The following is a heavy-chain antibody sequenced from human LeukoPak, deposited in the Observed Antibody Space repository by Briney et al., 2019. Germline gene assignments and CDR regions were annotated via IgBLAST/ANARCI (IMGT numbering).Heavy chain of an antibody. CDR1: GCTFSSSW. V-gene: IGHV3-7*01. D-gene: IGHD1-7*01. CDR2: IKQDGSEK. Sequence: PGESLRLSCAASGCTFSSSWMSWVRQAPGKGLEWVANIKQDGSEKYYVDFEKGRFTISRDNAKNSLYLQMNSLRAGDTAVYYCASSWNWGYNWYDPWGQGTLVTVSS. J-gene: IGHJ5*02. CDR3: ASSWNWGYNWYDP.